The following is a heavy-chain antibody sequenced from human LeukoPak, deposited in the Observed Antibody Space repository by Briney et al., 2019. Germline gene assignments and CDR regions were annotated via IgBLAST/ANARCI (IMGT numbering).Heavy chain of an antibody. CDR2: ISSSGSTI. CDR1: GFTFSSYE. CDR3: ARDRAYYYGSGSYSYYYYGMDV. Sequence: PGGSLRLSSAASGFTFSSYEMNWVRQAPGKGLEWVSYISSSGSTIYYADSVKGRFTISRDNAKNSLYLQMNSLRAEDTAVYYCARDRAYYYGSGSYSYYYYGMDVWGQGTTVTVSS. J-gene: IGHJ6*02. V-gene: IGHV3-48*03. D-gene: IGHD3-10*01.